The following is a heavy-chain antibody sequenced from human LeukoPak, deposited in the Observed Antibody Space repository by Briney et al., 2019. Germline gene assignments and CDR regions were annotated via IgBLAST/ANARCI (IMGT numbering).Heavy chain of an antibody. D-gene: IGHD2-15*01. CDR1: GFTFSNYA. V-gene: IGHV3-23*01. CDR2: ITGGGGHT. J-gene: IGHJ4*02. CDR3: VKGDLEYCTGVTCYQFDY. Sequence: GGSLRLSCVASGFTFSNYAMNWVRQAPETGLEWVSSITGGGGHTYYADSVKGRFTISRDNSKSMVSLQMNGLRAEDTAVYYCVKGDLEYCTGVTCYQFDYWGQGTLVTVSS.